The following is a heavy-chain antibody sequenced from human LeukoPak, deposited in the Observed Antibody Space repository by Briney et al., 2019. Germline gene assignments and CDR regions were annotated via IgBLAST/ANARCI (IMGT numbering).Heavy chain of an antibody. CDR2: TYYRSKWYN. V-gene: IGHV6-1*01. CDR3: ARDPRYCGGGRCYSEGFHH. D-gene: IGHD2-15*01. Sequence: SQTLSLTCAISGDSVSSNSAAWNWIRQSPSRGLEWLGRTYYRSKWYNDYAVSVKSRITINPDTSRNQFSLQLNSVTPEDTAVYYCARDPRYCGGGRCYSEGFHHWGQGTLVTVSS. CDR1: GDSVSSNSAA. J-gene: IGHJ1*01.